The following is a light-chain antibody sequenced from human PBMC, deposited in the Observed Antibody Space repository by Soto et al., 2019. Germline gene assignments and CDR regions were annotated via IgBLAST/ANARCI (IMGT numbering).Light chain of an antibody. V-gene: IGLV2-11*01. Sequence: QSALTQPRSVSGSPGQSVTISCTGTSSDVGGYNYVSWYQQHPGKAPKLMIYDVSKRPSGVPDRFSGSKSGNTASLTISGLQAEDEADYYCCSYAGSYPFHVFGTGTKLTVL. CDR2: DVS. J-gene: IGLJ1*01. CDR3: CSYAGSYPFHV. CDR1: SSDVGGYNY.